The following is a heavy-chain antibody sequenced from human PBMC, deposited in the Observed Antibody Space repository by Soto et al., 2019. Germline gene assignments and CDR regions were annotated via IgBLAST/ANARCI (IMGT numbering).Heavy chain of an antibody. V-gene: IGHV3-15*01. J-gene: IGHJ4*02. D-gene: IGHD3-16*01. CDR1: GLTFSGAW. Sequence: EVQLVESGGNLVNPGGSLRLSCATSGLTFSGAWLSWVRQAPGKGLEWVGRIKGKVDGGATDYAAPVKGRFVISRDYSKDTLYLQIHSLKTEDSAVYFCTPDATGAYGGDYWGQGTLVTVSS. CDR2: IKGKVDGGAT. CDR3: TPDATGAYGGDY.